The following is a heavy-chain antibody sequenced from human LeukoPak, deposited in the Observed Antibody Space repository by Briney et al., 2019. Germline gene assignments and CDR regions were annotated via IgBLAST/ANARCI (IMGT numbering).Heavy chain of an antibody. CDR3: ARDTGTSNYYDSSGLTTLDY. CDR1: GGSISSYY. CDR2: IYTSGST. V-gene: IGHV4-4*07. D-gene: IGHD3-22*01. J-gene: IGHJ4*02. Sequence: SETLSLTCTVSGGSISSYYWSWIRQPAGKGLEWIGRIYTSGSTNYNPSLKSRVTMSVDTSKNQFSLKLSSVTAADTAVYYCARDTGTSNYYDSSGLTTLDYWGQGTLVTVSS.